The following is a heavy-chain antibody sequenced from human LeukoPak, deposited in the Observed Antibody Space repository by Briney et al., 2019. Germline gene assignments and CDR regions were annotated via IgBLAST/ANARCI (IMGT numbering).Heavy chain of an antibody. D-gene: IGHD6-19*01. CDR3: ARVAAVAGNSWFDP. CDR2: IIPIFGTA. V-gene: IGHV1-69*13. CDR1: GGTFSSYA. Sequence: SVKVSCKASGGTFSSYAISRVRQAPGPGLEWMGGIIPIFGTANYAQKFQGRVTITADESTSTAYMELSSLRAEDTAVYYCARVAAVAGNSWFDPWGQGTLVTVCS. J-gene: IGHJ5*02.